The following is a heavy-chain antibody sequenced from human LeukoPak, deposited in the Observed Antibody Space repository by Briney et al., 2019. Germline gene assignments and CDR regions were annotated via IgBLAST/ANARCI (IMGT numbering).Heavy chain of an antibody. CDR2: ISSSSSYI. CDR1: GFTFSSYS. Sequence: GGSLRLSCAASGFTFSSYSMSWVRQAPGKGLEWVSSISSSSSYIYYADSVKGRFTISRDNAKNSLYLQMNSLRAEDTAVYYCAREETDYFDYWGQGTLVTVSS. V-gene: IGHV3-21*01. CDR3: AREETDYFDY. J-gene: IGHJ4*02.